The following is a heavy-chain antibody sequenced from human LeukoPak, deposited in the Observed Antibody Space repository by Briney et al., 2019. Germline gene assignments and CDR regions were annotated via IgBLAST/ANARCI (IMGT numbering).Heavy chain of an antibody. V-gene: IGHV4-59*08. Sequence: PSDTLSLTCNVSGGSLSDYYWSWIRQPPGKGLKWIGYIYYSGSTNYNPSLKSRATISVDTSKNQFSLKLSSVTAAGTAVYYCARHGARGVPVAMLWFDPWGQGTLVTVSS. J-gene: IGHJ5*02. CDR2: IYYSGST. CDR3: ARHGARGVPVAMLWFDP. CDR1: GGSLSDYY. D-gene: IGHD2-2*01.